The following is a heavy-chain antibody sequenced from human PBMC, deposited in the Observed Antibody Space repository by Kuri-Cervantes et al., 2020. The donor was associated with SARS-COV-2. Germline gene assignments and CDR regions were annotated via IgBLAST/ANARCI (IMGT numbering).Heavy chain of an antibody. D-gene: IGHD6-25*01. CDR2: INQDYSEK. CDR3: ARDRQRDFDF. V-gene: IGHV3-7*01. J-gene: IGHJ4*02. Sequence: GESLKISCEASGFTFSTYWINWVRQAPGKGLEWVANINQDYSEKYYVDSVKGRFTISRDNSKNTLYLQMNSLRPEDTAVYYCARDRQRDFDFWGQGTLVTVSS. CDR1: GFTFSTYW.